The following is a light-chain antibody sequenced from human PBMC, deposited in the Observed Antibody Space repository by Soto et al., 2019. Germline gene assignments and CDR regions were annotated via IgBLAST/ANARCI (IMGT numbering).Light chain of an antibody. Sequence: QSVLTQPASVSGPPGQSITISCTGTSSDVGGYNFVSWYQQHPGKAPKLIIYEVTSRPSGVSHRFSGSKSGNTASLTISGLQSEYEADYYCNSYTTSSTLVFGTGTKVTVL. CDR3: NSYTTSSTLV. CDR1: SSDVGGYNF. J-gene: IGLJ1*01. V-gene: IGLV2-14*03. CDR2: EVT.